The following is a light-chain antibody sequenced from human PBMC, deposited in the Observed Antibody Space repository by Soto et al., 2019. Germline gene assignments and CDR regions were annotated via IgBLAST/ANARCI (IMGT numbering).Light chain of an antibody. CDR2: DAS. Sequence: DIQMTQSPSTLSASVGDRVTITCRASQSISSWLAWYQQKPGKAPKLLIYDASSLESGVPSRFSGSGSGTEFTLTISSLQPDDFATYSCQQYNSYRFTFGPGTKVDIK. V-gene: IGKV1-5*01. CDR3: QQYNSYRFT. CDR1: QSISSW. J-gene: IGKJ3*01.